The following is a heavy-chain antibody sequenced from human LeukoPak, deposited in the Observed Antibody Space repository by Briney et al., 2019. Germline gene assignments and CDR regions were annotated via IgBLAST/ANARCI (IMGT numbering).Heavy chain of an antibody. CDR1: GGSISSSSYY. CDR2: IYYSGST. D-gene: IGHD3-22*01. CDR3: ARAHDSSGYPDY. Sequence: PSETLSLTCTVSGGSISSSSYYWGWIRQPPGKGLEWIGSIYYSGSTYYNPSLKSRVTISVDTSKNQFSLKLSSVTAADTAVYYYARAHDSSGYPDYWGQGTLVTVSS. J-gene: IGHJ4*02. V-gene: IGHV4-39*07.